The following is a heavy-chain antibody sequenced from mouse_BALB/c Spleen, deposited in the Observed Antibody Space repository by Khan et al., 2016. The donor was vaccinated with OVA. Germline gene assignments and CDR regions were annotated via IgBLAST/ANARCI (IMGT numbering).Heavy chain of an antibody. CDR2: INSNGGST. Sequence: EVELVESGGGLVQPGGSLKLSCAASGFTFSSYGMSWVRQTPDKRLELVATINSNGGSTYYPDSVKGRFTISRDNAKNTLYLHMSSLKSEDTAMYYCYRMARTINWGQGTTLTVSS. J-gene: IGHJ2*01. V-gene: IGHV5-6-3*01. CDR3: YRMARTIN. CDR1: GFTFSSYG.